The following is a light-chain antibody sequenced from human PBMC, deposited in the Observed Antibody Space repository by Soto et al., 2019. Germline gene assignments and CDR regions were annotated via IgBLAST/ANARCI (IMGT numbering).Light chain of an antibody. CDR1: QGISTY. Sequence: DIQLTQSPSFLSASVGDRVTLTCRASQGISTYLAWYQQKSGKAPKLLIYAASTLQSGVPSRFSGSGSGTEFTLTISSLQPEDFATYYCQQLNSYLTFGGGTKVDIK. CDR3: QQLNSYLT. CDR2: AAS. V-gene: IGKV1-9*01. J-gene: IGKJ4*01.